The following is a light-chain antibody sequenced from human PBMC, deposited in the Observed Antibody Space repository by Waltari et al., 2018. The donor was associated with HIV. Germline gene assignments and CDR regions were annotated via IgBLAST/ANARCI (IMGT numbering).Light chain of an antibody. V-gene: IGLV3-1*01. Sequence: SFELIQPPSVSVSPGQTAAITCSGATLGSTYACWFQQKPVQSPVLVIPQDSKRPSGIPERFSGSKSGNTATLTISGTQAMDEADYYCHLWDTNNVQVFGGGTKLTVL. CDR1: TLGSTY. CDR3: HLWDTNNVQV. J-gene: IGLJ3*02. CDR2: QDS.